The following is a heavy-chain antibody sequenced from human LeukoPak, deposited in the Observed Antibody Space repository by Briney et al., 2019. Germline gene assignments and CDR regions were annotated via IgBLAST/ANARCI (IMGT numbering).Heavy chain of an antibody. Sequence: ASVKVSCKASGYTFTSYGISWVRQAPGQGLEWMGWISANNGNTNYAQNLQGRVTMTTDTSTSTSYMELRSLRSDDTAVYYCASFPGYCSDGGCYSIFGSNYWGQGTLVTVSS. CDR1: GYTFTSYG. J-gene: IGHJ4*02. D-gene: IGHD2-15*01. CDR3: ASFPGYCSDGGCYSIFGSNY. V-gene: IGHV1-18*01. CDR2: ISANNGNT.